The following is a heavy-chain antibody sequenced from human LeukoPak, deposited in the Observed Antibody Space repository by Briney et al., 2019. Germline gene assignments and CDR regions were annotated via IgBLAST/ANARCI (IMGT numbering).Heavy chain of an antibody. V-gene: IGHV3-23*01. CDR3: AKVRPYYDILTEHFDY. D-gene: IGHD3-9*01. CDR2: ISGSGGST. Sequence: GGSLRLSCAASGFTFSSYAMSWVRQAPGKGLEWVSAISGSGGSTYYADSVKGRFTISRDNSKSTLYLQMNSLRAEDTAVYYCAKVRPYYDILTEHFDYWGQGTLVTVSS. CDR1: GFTFSSYA. J-gene: IGHJ4*02.